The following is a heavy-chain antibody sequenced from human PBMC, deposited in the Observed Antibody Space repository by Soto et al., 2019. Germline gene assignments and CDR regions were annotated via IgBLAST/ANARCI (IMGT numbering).Heavy chain of an antibody. D-gene: IGHD2-2*01. CDR1: GFTFNNYA. CDR2: ISGSGSNT. Sequence: EVQLLESGGVLVQPGGSLRLSCAASGFTFNNYAMNWVRQAPGKGLEWVSAISGSGSNTYYADSVKGRFTMSRDNSKNTLYLQMTSLRAEDTAIYDCATISLYSNTNKWGQGTLVTVSS. CDR3: ATISLYSNTNK. V-gene: IGHV3-23*01. J-gene: IGHJ4*02.